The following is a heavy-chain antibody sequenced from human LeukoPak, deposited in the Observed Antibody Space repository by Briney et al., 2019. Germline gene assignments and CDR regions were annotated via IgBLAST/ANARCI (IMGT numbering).Heavy chain of an antibody. CDR1: GGSFSGYY. CDR3: ARGGYYDPSFQH. J-gene: IGHJ1*01. V-gene: IGHV4-34*01. D-gene: IGHD3-22*01. CDR2: INHSGST. Sequence: SETLSLTCAVYGGSFSGYYWSWIRQPPGKGLEWIGEINHSGSTNYNPSLKSRVTISVDTSKNQFSLKLSSVTAADTAVYYCARGGYYDPSFQHWGQGTLGTVSS.